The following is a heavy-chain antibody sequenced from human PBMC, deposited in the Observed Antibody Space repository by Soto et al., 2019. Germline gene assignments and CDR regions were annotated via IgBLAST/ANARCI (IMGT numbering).Heavy chain of an antibody. V-gene: IGHV3-66*01. CDR1: GLTVSSNY. J-gene: IGHJ4*02. D-gene: IGHD3-16*01. CDR3: ARGYWVEGYGAGTYFDY. CDR2: IYSGTTT. Sequence: EVQLVESGGGLVQPGGSLRLSCAASGLTVSSNYMSWVRQAPGKGLEWVSVIYSGTTTHYADSVKGRFTIFRDSSKNTLYLQMNSLRAEDTAVYYCARGYWVEGYGAGTYFDYWGQGTLVTVSS.